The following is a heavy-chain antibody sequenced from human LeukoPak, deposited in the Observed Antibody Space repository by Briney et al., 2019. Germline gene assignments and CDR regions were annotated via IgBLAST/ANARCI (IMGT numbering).Heavy chain of an antibody. CDR1: GYTFTSYG. CDR2: ISAYNGNT. D-gene: IGHD2-15*01. J-gene: IGHJ3*02. CDR3: ARDTLYCSGGSCYRRAFDI. V-gene: IGHV1-18*01. Sequence: ASVKVSCKASGYTFTSYGISWVRQAPGQGLEWMGWISAYNGNTNYAQKLQGRVTMTTDTSTSTAYMELRSLRSDDTAVYYCARDTLYCSGGSCYRRAFDIWGQGTMVTVSS.